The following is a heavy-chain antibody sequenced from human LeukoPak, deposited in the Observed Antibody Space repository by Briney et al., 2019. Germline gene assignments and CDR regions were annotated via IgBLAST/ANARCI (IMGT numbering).Heavy chain of an antibody. V-gene: IGHV3-30*18. J-gene: IGHJ4*02. CDR3: AKGDTATVTMDY. CDR1: GFTFRSYG. Sequence: GGSLRLSCAASGFTFRSYGMHWVRQAPGKGLEWVAVISYDGSNKYYADSVKGRFTISRDNSKNTLYLQMNSLRAEDTAVYYCAKGDTATVTMDYWGQGTLVTVSS. CDR2: ISYDGSNK. D-gene: IGHD5-18*01.